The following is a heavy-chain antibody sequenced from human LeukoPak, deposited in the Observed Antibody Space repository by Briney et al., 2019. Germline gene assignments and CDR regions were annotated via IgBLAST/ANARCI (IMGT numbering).Heavy chain of an antibody. V-gene: IGHV3-48*03. CDR1: GFSFRSYE. J-gene: IGHJ4*02. Sequence: GGSLRLSCAASGFSFRSYEMNWVRQAPGKGLEWISHISSSAGTIYYADSVKGRFTISRDNAKNSLYLQMDSLRAEDTAIYYCAKGATSAYFSPLDSWGQGTLVTVSS. D-gene: IGHD3-22*01. CDR3: AKGATSAYFSPLDS. CDR2: ISSSAGTI.